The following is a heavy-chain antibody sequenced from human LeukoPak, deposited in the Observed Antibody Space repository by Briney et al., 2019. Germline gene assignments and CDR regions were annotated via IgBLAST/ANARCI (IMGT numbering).Heavy chain of an antibody. Sequence: SETLSLTCAVYGGSFSGYYWSWIRQPPGKGLEWIGEINHSGSTNYNPSLKSRVTISVDTSKNQFSLKLSSVTAADTAVYYCARQRRSSSCWYYYYGMDVWGQGTTVTVSS. CDR1: GGSFSGYY. CDR2: INHSGST. D-gene: IGHD2-2*01. J-gene: IGHJ6*02. V-gene: IGHV4-34*01. CDR3: ARQRRSSSCWYYYYGMDV.